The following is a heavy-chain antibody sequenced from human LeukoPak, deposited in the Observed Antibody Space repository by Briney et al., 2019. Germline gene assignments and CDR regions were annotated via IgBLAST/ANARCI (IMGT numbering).Heavy chain of an antibody. CDR3: AKDRYSGYAPYYFDY. CDR1: GFTFSSYA. CDR2: ISGSGGST. Sequence: GGSLRLSCAASGFTFSSYAMSWVRQAPGKGLEWVSAISGSGGSTYYADSVKGRFTISRDNSKNTLYLQMNNLRAEDTAVYYCAKDRYSGYAPYYFDYWGQGTLVTVSS. D-gene: IGHD5-12*01. V-gene: IGHV3-23*01. J-gene: IGHJ4*02.